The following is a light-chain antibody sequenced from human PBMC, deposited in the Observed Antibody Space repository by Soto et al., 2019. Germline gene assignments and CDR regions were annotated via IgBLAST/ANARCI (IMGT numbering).Light chain of an antibody. CDR3: SSYTSSSTPCV. V-gene: IGLV2-14*01. CDR1: SSDVGGYNY. Sequence: QSVLTQPASVSGSPGQSITISCTGTSSDVGGYNYVSWYQQHPGKAPKLMIYDVSNRPSGVSNRFPGSKSGNTASLTISGLQAEDEADYYCSSYTSSSTPCVFGTGTKVTVL. J-gene: IGLJ1*01. CDR2: DVS.